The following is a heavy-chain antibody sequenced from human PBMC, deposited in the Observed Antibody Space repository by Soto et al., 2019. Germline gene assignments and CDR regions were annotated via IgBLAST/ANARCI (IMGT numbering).Heavy chain of an antibody. CDR2: INPNNGNT. V-gene: IGHV1-18*04. D-gene: IGHD3-22*01. CDR1: GYTFTGYY. J-gene: IGHJ4*02. CDR3: ARDLRSTYDSSGYSFDY. Sequence: ASVKVSCKASGYTFTGYYMHWVRQAPGQGLEWMGWINPNNGNTNYAQKLQGRVTMTTDTSTSTAYMELRSLRSDDTAVYYCARDLRSTYDSSGYSFDYWGQGTLVTVSS.